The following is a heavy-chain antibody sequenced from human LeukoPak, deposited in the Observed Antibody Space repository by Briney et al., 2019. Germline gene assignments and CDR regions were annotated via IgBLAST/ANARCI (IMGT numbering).Heavy chain of an antibody. CDR3: ARLEDTAMVTWAFDI. V-gene: IGHV5-51*01. CDR2: IYPGDSNT. D-gene: IGHD5-18*01. J-gene: IGHJ3*02. CDR1: GSSFTSYW. Sequence: GESLKISCKGSGSSFTSYWIGWVRPMPGKGLGWMGIIYPGDSNTRYSPSFQGQVTISADKSISTAYLQWSSLKASDTAMYYCARLEDTAMVTWAFDIWGQGTMVTVSS.